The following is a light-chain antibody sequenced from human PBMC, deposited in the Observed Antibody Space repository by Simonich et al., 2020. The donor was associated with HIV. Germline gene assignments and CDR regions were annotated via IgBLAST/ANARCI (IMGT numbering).Light chain of an antibody. CDR2: WAS. V-gene: IGKV4-1*01. J-gene: IGKJ2*01. Sequence: DIVMTQSPDSLAVSLGERATINCKSSQSLLYSSNNKNYLAWYQQKPGQPPKLRIYWASIRESVVPDRFSGSGSGTDFTLPISSLHAEDVAVYYCQQYYSTPNTFGQGTKLEIK. CDR3: QQYYSTPNT. CDR1: QSLLYSSNNKNY.